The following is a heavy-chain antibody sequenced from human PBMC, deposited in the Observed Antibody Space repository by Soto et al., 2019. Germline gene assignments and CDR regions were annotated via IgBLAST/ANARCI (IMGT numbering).Heavy chain of an antibody. J-gene: IGHJ4*02. D-gene: IGHD6-19*01. V-gene: IGHV3-30*18. CDR1: GFTFSDYA. Sequence: VQLVESGGGVVQPGRSLRLSCAASGFTFSDYAMHWVRQAPGKGLEWVAVVSHDGRNTHYADSVKGRFTISRDSSKNRVSLELTGLRAEDTAVYCGAKGGRQWLVCSGVNHGGQGAVVTVSP. CDR3: AKGGRQWLVCSGVNH. CDR2: VSHDGRNT.